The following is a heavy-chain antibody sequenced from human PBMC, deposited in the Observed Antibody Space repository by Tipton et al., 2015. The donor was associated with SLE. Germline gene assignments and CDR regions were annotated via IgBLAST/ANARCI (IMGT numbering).Heavy chain of an antibody. CDR2: INAGNGDT. CDR3: ARQIGSSWCDP. CDR1: GYTFTTYV. J-gene: IGHJ5*01. V-gene: IGHV1-3*01. D-gene: IGHD1-26*01. Sequence: QSGAEVKKPGASVKVSCKASGYTFTTYVIHWVRQAPGQGLEWMGWINAGNGDTKSSQKFQGRITGTRDTSASTAYMELSSLRSEDTAVYYCARQIGSSWCDPWGQGTLVTVSA.